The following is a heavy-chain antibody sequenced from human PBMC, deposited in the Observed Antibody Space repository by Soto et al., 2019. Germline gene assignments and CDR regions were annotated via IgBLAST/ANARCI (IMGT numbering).Heavy chain of an antibody. CDR1: GGTFSSYA. CDR2: IIPIFGTA. D-gene: IGHD3-10*01. CDR3: AKDPLWFGELFRDAFDI. J-gene: IGHJ3*02. Sequence: SVKVSCKASGGTFSSYAISWVRQAPGQGLEWMGGIIPIFGTANYAQKFQGRVTITADESTSTAYMELSSLRAEDTAVYYCAKDPLWFGELFRDAFDIWGQGTMVTVSS. V-gene: IGHV1-69*13.